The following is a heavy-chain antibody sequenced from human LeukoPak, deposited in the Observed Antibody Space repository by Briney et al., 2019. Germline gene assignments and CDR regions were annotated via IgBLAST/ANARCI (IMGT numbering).Heavy chain of an antibody. CDR3: ARDRTQVGATRNDPFDY. D-gene: IGHD1-26*01. J-gene: IGHJ4*02. CDR1: GGTFSSYA. Sequence: GASVKVSCKASGGTFSSYAISWVRQAPGQGLEWMGRIIPILGIANYAQKFQGRVTITADKSTSTAYMELSSLRSEDTAVYYCARDRTQVGATRNDPFDYWGQGTLVTVSS. CDR2: IIPILGIA. V-gene: IGHV1-69*04.